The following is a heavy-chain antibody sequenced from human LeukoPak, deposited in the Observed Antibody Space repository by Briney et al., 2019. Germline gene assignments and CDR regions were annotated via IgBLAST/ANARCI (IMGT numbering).Heavy chain of an antibody. CDR1: GFTFDDYA. Sequence: GGSLRLSCAASGFTFDDYAMHWVRQAPGKGLEWVSGISWNSGSIGYADSVKGRFTVSRDNSKNIFYLQMDSLRLEDTALYYCARGLRGILGLVPLPLDLWGQGTLVTVSS. D-gene: IGHD1-14*01. CDR3: ARGLRGILGLVPLPLDL. CDR2: ISWNSGSI. V-gene: IGHV3-9*01. J-gene: IGHJ5*01.